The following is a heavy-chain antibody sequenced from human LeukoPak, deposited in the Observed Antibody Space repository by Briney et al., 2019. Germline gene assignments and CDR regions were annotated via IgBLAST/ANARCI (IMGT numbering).Heavy chain of an antibody. CDR3: AKGGLPEVDY. Sequence: GGSLRLSCAASGFTFSSYAMTWVRQAPGKGLEWVSSISGSGGSTYYADSVKGRFTISRDNSKNTLYLQMNSLRAEDTAVYYCAKGGLPEVDYWGQGTLVTVSS. CDR1: GFTFSSYA. D-gene: IGHD5-12*01. V-gene: IGHV3-23*01. CDR2: ISGSGGST. J-gene: IGHJ4*02.